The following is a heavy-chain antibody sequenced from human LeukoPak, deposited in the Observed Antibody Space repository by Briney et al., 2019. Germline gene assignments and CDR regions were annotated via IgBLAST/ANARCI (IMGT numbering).Heavy chain of an antibody. Sequence: SETLSLTCTVSGGSISSYYWTWIRQPPGKGLEWIGYIYYSGNTNYNPSLKSRVTISVDTSKNQFSLKLSSVTAADTAVYYCARAPRGYIYGYYLLDNWGQGTLVTVAS. CDR3: ARAPRGYIYGYYLLDN. D-gene: IGHD5-18*01. V-gene: IGHV4-59*01. CDR1: GGSISSYY. J-gene: IGHJ4*02. CDR2: IYYSGNT.